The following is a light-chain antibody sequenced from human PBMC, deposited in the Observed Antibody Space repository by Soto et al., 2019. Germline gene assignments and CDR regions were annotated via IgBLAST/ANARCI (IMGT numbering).Light chain of an antibody. CDR3: QQFGSSPGFT. Sequence: ELVLTQSPGTPSLSPGERATLSCRASQSINSRYLGWHQQKPGQAPRLLIYGPSSRATAIPDRFSGSGSGTDFTLTISRLEPEDVAVYYCQQFGSSPGFTFGPGTKVDIK. CDR2: GPS. V-gene: IGKV3-20*01. CDR1: QSINSRY. J-gene: IGKJ3*01.